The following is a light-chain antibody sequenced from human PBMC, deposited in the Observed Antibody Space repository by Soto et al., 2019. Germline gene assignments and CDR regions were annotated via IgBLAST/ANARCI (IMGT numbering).Light chain of an antibody. V-gene: IGLV2-14*01. CDR2: DVS. CDR3: AAWDDSLNGYV. Sequence: QSALTQPASVSGSPGQSITISCTGTSSDVGGYSYVSWYQQLPGKAPKLMIYDVSDRPSGVSNRFSGSKSGTSASLAISGLQSEDEADYYCAAWDDSLNGYVFGTGTKVTVL. J-gene: IGLJ1*01. CDR1: SSDVGGYSY.